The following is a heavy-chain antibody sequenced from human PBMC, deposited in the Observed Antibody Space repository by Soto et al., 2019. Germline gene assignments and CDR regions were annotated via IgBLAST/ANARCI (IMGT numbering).Heavy chain of an antibody. CDR2: TIPILGIA. Sequence: QVQLVQSGAEVKKPGSSVKVSCKASGGTFSSYTISWVRQAPGQGLEWMGRTIPILGIANYAQKFQGRVTITADKSTSTAYMELSSLRSEDTAVYYCARLDSGYDYVRSDAFDIWGQGTMVTVSS. CDR1: GGTFSSYT. V-gene: IGHV1-69*02. CDR3: ARLDSGYDYVRSDAFDI. J-gene: IGHJ3*02. D-gene: IGHD5-12*01.